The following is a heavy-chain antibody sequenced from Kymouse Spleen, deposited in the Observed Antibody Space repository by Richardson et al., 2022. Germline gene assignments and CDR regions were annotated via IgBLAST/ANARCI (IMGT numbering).Heavy chain of an antibody. CDR3: ARESVTIFGVVPSSGMDV. D-gene: IGHD3-3*01. V-gene: IGHV4-31*03. J-gene: IGHJ6*02. CDR1: GGSISSGGYY. CDR2: IYYSGST. Sequence: QVQLQESGPGLVKPSQTLSLTCTVSGGSISSGGYYWSWIRQHPGKGLEWIGYIYYSGSTYYNPSLKSRVTISVDTSKNQFSLKLSSVTAADTAVYYCARESVTIFGVVPSSGMDVWGQGTTVTVSS.